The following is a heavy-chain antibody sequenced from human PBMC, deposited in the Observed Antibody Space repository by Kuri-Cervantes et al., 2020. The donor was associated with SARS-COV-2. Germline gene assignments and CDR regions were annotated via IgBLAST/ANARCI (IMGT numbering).Heavy chain of an antibody. D-gene: IGHD6-13*01. V-gene: IGHV4-34*01. CDR3: ARLRSTIAAAGSPPNWFDP. CDR2: INHSGST. Sequence: GSLRLSCAVYGGSFSGYYWSWIRQSPGKGLEWIGEINHSGSTNYNPSLKSRVTISVDTSKNQFSLKLSSVTAADTAVYYCARLRSTIAAAGSPPNWFDPWGQGTLVTVSS. J-gene: IGHJ5*02. CDR1: GGSFSGYY.